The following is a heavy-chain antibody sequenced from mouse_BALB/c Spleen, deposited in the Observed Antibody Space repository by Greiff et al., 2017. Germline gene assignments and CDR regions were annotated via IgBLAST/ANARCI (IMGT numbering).Heavy chain of an antibody. J-gene: IGHJ4*01. CDR1: GYTFTDYE. Sequence: QVQLKQSGAELVRPGASVTLSCKASGYTFTDYEMHWVKQTPVHGLEWIGAIDPETGGTAYNQKFKGKATLTADKSSSTAYMELRSLTSEDSAVYYCTRFPPGYYPYYYAMDYWGQGTSVTVSS. CDR2: IDPETGGT. D-gene: IGHD2-3*01. CDR3: TRFPPGYYPYYYAMDY. V-gene: IGHV1-15*01.